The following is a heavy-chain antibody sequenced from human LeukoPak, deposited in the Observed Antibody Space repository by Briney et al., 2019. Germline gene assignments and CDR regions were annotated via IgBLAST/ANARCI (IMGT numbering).Heavy chain of an antibody. V-gene: IGHV3-15*01. CDR2: IKSKTDGETT. CDR3: TTDLGTYYHGSQRLIPIDY. CDR1: GFTFTNAW. J-gene: IGHJ4*02. D-gene: IGHD3-10*01. Sequence: TGGSLRLSCVDSGFTFTNAWMSWVRQAPGKGLEWIGRIKSKTDGETTNYAAPVRGRFTISRDDSKSAVYLQMNSLKIEDTAVYYCTTDLGTYYHGSQRLIPIDYWGQGTLVTVSS.